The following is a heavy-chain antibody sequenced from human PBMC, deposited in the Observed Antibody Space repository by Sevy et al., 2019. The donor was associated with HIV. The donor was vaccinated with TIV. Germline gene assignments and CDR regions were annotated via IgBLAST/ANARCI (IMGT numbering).Heavy chain of an antibody. Sequence: GGSLRLSCAASGFTLSDYYMSWIRQAPGEGLSWIAYISSSGKIKFYADSVKGRFTISRDIANNSVYLQMNGLRVDDTAVYYCARDGMTMTRYFDFWGQGALVTVSS. J-gene: IGHJ4*02. CDR3: ARDGMTMTRYFDF. V-gene: IGHV3-11*01. CDR2: ISSSGKIK. D-gene: IGHD1-20*01. CDR1: GFTLSDYY.